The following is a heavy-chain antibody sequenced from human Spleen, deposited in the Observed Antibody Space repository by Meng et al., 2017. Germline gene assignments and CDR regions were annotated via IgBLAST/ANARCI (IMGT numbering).Heavy chain of an antibody. CDR1: GYTFTGYY. D-gene: IGHD6-13*01. CDR2: INPNRGGT. Sequence: ASVKVSCKASGYTFTGYYMHWVRQAPGQGLEWMGRINPNRGGTNYAQKFQGRVTMTGDTSISTAYMDLSGLRYDDTAVYYCARDEDISAAGKLFGDYWGQGTLVTVSS. J-gene: IGHJ4*02. CDR3: ARDEDISAAGKLFGDY. V-gene: IGHV1-2*06.